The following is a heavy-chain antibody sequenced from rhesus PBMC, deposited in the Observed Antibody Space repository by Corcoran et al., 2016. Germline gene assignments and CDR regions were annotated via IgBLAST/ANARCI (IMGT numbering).Heavy chain of an antibody. J-gene: IGHJ4*01. CDR3: ARVYYSGSRGYDY. D-gene: IGHD3-16*01. CDR1: GFSFSYYY. V-gene: IGHV3S18*01. CDR2: VSDTGGSK. Sequence: EVQLVESGGGLSRPGWSLRLSCAASGFSFSYYYMYWVRQSTGEGLGWVSGVSDTGGSKYDADSVKGRFTISRENAKNTLYLQMDSLRAEDTAVYYCARVYYSGSRGYDYWGQGVLVTVSS.